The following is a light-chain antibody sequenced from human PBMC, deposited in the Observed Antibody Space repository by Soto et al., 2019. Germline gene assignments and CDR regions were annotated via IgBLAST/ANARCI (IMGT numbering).Light chain of an antibody. CDR2: GAS. V-gene: IGKV1-5*01. CDR1: QSIRHY. J-gene: IGKJ1*01. Sequence: SPPTLYASVGDRVTITCRASQSIRHYLAWYQQMPGKAPKLLIYGASTLQSGVPSRFSGSGSGTEFTLTISSLQPDDFGTYFCQHHNSYSQTFGQGTKVDIK. CDR3: QHHNSYSQT.